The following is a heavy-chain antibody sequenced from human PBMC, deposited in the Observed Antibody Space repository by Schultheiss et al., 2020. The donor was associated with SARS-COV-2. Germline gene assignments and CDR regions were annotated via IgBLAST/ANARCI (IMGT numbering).Heavy chain of an antibody. CDR1: GGTFSSYA. J-gene: IGHJ3*02. CDR3: ASPGRAGVVPAAIGAFDI. D-gene: IGHD2-2*01. Sequence: SVKVCCKASGGTFSSYAISWVRQAPGQGLEWMGGIIPIFGTANYAQKFQGRVTITADESTSTAYMELSSLRSEDTAVYYCASPGRAGVVPAAIGAFDIWGQGTMVTVSS. CDR2: IIPIFGTA. V-gene: IGHV1-69*13.